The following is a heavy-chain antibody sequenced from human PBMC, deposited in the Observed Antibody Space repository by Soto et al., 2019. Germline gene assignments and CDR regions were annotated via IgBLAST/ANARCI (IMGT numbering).Heavy chain of an antibody. Sequence: GGSLRLSCSVSGFTLSDHYIDWVRQAPGKGLEWVGRSRNQANGYSTIYAASVKGRFTTSRDDSKNLVYLQMESLRTEDTAVYFCAKVMTEYSGVAIDHWGQGTLVTVSS. CDR2: SRNQANGYST. D-gene: IGHD6-19*01. V-gene: IGHV3-72*01. J-gene: IGHJ4*02. CDR1: GFTLSDHY. CDR3: AKVMTEYSGVAIDH.